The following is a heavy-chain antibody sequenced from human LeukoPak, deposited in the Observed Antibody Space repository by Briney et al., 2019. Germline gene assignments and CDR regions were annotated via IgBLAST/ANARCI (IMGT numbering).Heavy chain of an antibody. V-gene: IGHV4-34*01. D-gene: IGHD3-22*01. CDR2: INHSGST. CDR1: GGSFSSYY. Sequence: SETLSLTCAVYGGSFSSYYWSWIRQPPGKGLEWIGEINHSGSTNYNPSLKSRVTISVDTSKNQFSLKLSSVTAADTAVYYCARGFRSGYYYRHYFDYWGQGTLVTVSS. J-gene: IGHJ4*02. CDR3: ARGFRSGYYYRHYFDY.